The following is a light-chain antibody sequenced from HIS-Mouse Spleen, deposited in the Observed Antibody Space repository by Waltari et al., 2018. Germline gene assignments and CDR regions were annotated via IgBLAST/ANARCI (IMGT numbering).Light chain of an antibody. CDR3: QSYDSSLSGSV. V-gene: IGLV1-40*01. CDR1: RPHIGAGYD. Sequence: QSVLTQPPSVSGAPGPRVTISCPGSRPHIGAGYDVPWYQQLPGTAPKLLIYGNSNRPSGVPDRFSGSKSGTSASLAITGLQAEDEADYYCQSYDSSLSGSVFGGGTKLTVL. CDR2: GNS. J-gene: IGLJ3*02.